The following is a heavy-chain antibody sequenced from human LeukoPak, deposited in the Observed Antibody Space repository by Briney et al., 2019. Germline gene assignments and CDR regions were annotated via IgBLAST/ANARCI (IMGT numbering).Heavy chain of an antibody. Sequence: PGRSLRLSCAASGFNFGSYSMHWVRQAPGKGVKWVAVISYDGNNKYYADSVKGRFTISRDNSKNTLYLQMNSLRAEDTAVYYCARDYYDSSGYYGYWGQGTLVTVSS. CDR3: ARDYYDSSGYYGY. J-gene: IGHJ4*02. D-gene: IGHD3-22*01. CDR2: ISYDGNNK. V-gene: IGHV3-30-3*01. CDR1: GFNFGSYS.